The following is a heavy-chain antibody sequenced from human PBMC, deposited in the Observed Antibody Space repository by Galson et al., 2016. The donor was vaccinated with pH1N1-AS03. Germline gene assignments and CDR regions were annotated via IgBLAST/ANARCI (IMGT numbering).Heavy chain of an antibody. D-gene: IGHD3-10*01. CDR1: GYTLTNYG. CDR2: IGTYT. CDR3: ARSGSGSFYEGDV. J-gene: IGHJ4*02. V-gene: IGHV1-18*01. Sequence: SVKVSCKASGYTLTNYGISWVRQAPGQGLEYMGWIGTYTIYAQKLQGRVTMTTDTSTSTAYMELRSLRSDDTAVYYCARSGSGSFYEGDVWGQGTLVSVSS.